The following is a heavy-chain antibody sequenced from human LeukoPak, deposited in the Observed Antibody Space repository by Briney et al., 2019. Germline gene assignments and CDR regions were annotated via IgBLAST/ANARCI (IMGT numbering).Heavy chain of an antibody. V-gene: IGHV6-1*01. J-gene: IGHJ4*02. D-gene: IGHD3-10*01. CDR1: GDSVSSSSAA. CDR2: TYYRSKWFN. CDR3: AKGFNRLFDY. Sequence: SQTLSLTCAISGDSVSSSSAAWNWIRQSPSRGLEWLGRTYYRSKWFNDYTVSMKSRITINPDTSKNQFSLQLDSVTPEDTAVYYCAKGFNRLFDYWGQGTLVTVSS.